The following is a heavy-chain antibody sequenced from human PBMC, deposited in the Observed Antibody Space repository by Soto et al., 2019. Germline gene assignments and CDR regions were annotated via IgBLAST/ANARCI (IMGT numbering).Heavy chain of an antibody. CDR2: IYYSGST. J-gene: IGHJ4*02. CDR1: GGSISSGGYY. Sequence: QVQLQESGPGLVKPSQTLSLTCTVSGGSISSGGYYWSWIRQHPGKGLEWIGYIYYSGSTYYNPSLESRVTISVDTSKNQFSLKLSSVTAADTAVYYCARAPTSTIVGATFFDYWGQGTLVTVSS. V-gene: IGHV4-31*03. D-gene: IGHD1-26*01. CDR3: ARAPTSTIVGATFFDY.